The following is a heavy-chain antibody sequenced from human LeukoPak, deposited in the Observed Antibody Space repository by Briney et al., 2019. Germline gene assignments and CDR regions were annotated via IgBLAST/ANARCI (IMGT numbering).Heavy chain of an antibody. CDR2: IIPILGIA. V-gene: IGHV1-69*04. J-gene: IGHJ4*02. CDR3: AIHSRDGYNVDY. CDR1: GGTFSSYA. D-gene: IGHD5-24*01. Sequence: SVKVSCKASGGTFSSYAISWVRQAPGQGLERMGRIIPILGIANYAQKFQGRVTITADKSTSTAYMELSSLRSEDTAVYYCAIHSRDGYNVDYWGQGTLVTVSS.